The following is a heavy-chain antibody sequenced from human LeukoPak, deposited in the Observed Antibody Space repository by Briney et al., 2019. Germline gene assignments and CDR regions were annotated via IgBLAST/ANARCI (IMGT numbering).Heavy chain of an antibody. D-gene: IGHD3-10*01. Sequence: PGGSLRLSCAASGFTVSSNYMSWVRQAPGKGLEWVSVIYSGGSTYYADSVKGRFTISRDNSKNTLYLQMNSLRAEDTAVYYCARSVMVRGVNYHFDYWGQGTLVTVSS. CDR2: IYSGGST. CDR3: ARSVMVRGVNYHFDY. CDR1: GFTVSSNY. J-gene: IGHJ4*02. V-gene: IGHV3-53*01.